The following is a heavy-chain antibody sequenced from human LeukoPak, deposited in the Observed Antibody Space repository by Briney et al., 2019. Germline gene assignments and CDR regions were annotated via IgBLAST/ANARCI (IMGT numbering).Heavy chain of an antibody. CDR1: GFTFASYA. CDR2: ISATDGST. CDR3: VAFSSASCYGDRFDP. J-gene: IGHJ5*02. V-gene: IGHV3-23*01. D-gene: IGHD2-2*01. Sequence: GGSLRLSCAASGFTFASYAMTWVRQAPGKGLEWVSSISATDGSTYYADSVRGRFTISRDNSKNTLFLQMNSLRAEDTALYYCVAFSSASCYGDRFDPWGQGTLVTVSS.